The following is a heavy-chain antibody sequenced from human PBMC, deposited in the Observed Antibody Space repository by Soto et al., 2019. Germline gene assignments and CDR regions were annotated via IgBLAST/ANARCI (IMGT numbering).Heavy chain of an antibody. V-gene: IGHV6-1*01. CDR3: ARGKKEQLGYYYGMDV. Sequence: TLSLTCAISGDSVSSNSAAWNWIRQSPSRGLGWLGRTYYRSKWYNDYAVSVKSRITINPDTSKNQFSLQLNSVTPEDTAVYYCARGKKEQLGYYYGMDVWGQGTTVTVSS. CDR2: TYYRSKWYN. D-gene: IGHD6-13*01. CDR1: GDSVSSNSAA. J-gene: IGHJ6*02.